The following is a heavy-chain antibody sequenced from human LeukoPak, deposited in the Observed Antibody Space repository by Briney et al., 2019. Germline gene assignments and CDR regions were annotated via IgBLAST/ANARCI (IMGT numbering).Heavy chain of an antibody. CDR3: ASLDPGDWFDP. CDR2: ICSGGST. J-gene: IGHJ5*02. Sequence: GGSLRLSCAASGFTVSSNYMSWVRQVPGKGLEWVSVICSGGSTYYADSVRGRFTISRDNSKNTLYLQMNSLRAEDTAVYYCASLDPGDWFDPWGQGTLVTVSS. V-gene: IGHV3-53*01. D-gene: IGHD3-10*01. CDR1: GFTVSSNY.